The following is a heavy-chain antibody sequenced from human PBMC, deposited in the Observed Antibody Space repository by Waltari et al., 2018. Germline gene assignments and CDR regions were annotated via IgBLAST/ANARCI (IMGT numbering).Heavy chain of an antibody. Sequence: QVQMVEAGGGVVQHGMSLRRSWAASGFSLARFGLHWIRQAPGKGLEWVALIFFGGVDTFYADSVRGRFTISRDNSKNTLYLDINSLRLDDTAIYYCAKDAFGNTYLDHWGQGTLVTVSS. J-gene: IGHJ4*02. CDR2: IFFGGVDT. D-gene: IGHD3-10*01. CDR3: AKDAFGNTYLDH. V-gene: IGHV3-30*19. CDR1: GFSLARFG.